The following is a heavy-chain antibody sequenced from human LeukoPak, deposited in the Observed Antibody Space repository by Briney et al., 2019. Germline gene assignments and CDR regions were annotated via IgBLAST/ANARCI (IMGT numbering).Heavy chain of an antibody. CDR2: IKKDGSEE. CDR3: ASGHYADYD. D-gene: IGHD4-17*01. Sequence: GGSLRLSCSVSEITFSDFWMNWVRQAPGKGLEWVASIKKDGSEEYYVDSVRGRFTISRDNAQNSLYLQMNSLRDEDTTVYYCASGHYADYDWGQGTLVTVSS. J-gene: IGHJ4*02. CDR1: EITFSDFW. V-gene: IGHV3-7*01.